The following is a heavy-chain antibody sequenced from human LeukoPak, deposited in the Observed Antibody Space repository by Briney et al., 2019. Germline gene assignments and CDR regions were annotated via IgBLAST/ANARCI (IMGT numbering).Heavy chain of an antibody. J-gene: IGHJ4*02. V-gene: IGHV1-2*02. CDR2: INPNGGET. D-gene: IGHD5-18*01. Sequence: GASVKVSCKASGYTFTDSYIHWVRQAPGQGLEWIGWINPNGGETIYAQKLQGSVTMTRDTSISTAYMELSRLRSDDTAVYYCARDSSNTAMVTGYWGQGTLVTVSS. CDR1: GYTFTDSY. CDR3: ARDSSNTAMVTGY.